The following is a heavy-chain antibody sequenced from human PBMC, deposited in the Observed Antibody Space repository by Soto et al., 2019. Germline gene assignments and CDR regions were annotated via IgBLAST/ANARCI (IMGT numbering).Heavy chain of an antibody. CDR1: GYTFTGYY. Sequence: QVQLVQSGAEVKKPGASVKVSCKASGYTFTGYYMHWVRQAPGQGLEWMGWINPNSGGTNYAQKFQGWVTMTRDTSISTAYMELSRLRSDDTAVYYCARAYDILTGYGRWFDPWGQGTLVTVSS. CDR3: ARAYDILTGYGRWFDP. CDR2: INPNSGGT. D-gene: IGHD3-9*01. J-gene: IGHJ5*02. V-gene: IGHV1-2*04.